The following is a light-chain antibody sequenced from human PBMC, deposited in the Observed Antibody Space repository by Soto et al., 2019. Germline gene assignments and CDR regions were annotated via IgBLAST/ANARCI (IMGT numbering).Light chain of an antibody. V-gene: IGKV1-5*01. CDR1: QSISSW. Sequence: DIPMTPSPSTLSASVCDRVAITSRASQSISSWLAWYQQKPGKAPKLLIYDASSLESGVPSRFSGRGSGTEFTLTISSLQPDDFATYYCQQYNSYWTFGQGTKVDI. CDR3: QQYNSYWT. CDR2: DAS. J-gene: IGKJ1*01.